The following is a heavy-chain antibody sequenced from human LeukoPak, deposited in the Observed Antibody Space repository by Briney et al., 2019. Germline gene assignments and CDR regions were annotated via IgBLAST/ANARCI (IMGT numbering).Heavy chain of an antibody. CDR1: GFTFSSYA. V-gene: IGHV3-23*01. D-gene: IGHD3-22*01. CDR3: AKVIRKYYDSSGSKFDY. CDR2: ISGSGGST. J-gene: IGHJ4*02. Sequence: PGGSLRLSCAASGFTFSSYAMSWVRQAPGKGLEWVSGISGSGGSTYYADSVKGRFTISRDNSKNTLYLQMNSLRAEDSAVYYCAKVIRKYYDSSGSKFDYWGQGTLSPSPQ.